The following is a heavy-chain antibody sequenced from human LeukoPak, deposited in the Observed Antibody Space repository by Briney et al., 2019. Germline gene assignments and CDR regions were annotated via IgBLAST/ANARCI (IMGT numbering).Heavy chain of an antibody. CDR3: ARGQNAYYYDSSGTNAFDI. Sequence: GASVKVSCKASGYTFTSYDINWVRQATGQGLEWMGWMNPNSGNTGYAQKFQGRVTMTRNTSISTAYMELSSLRSEDTAVYYCARGQNAYYYDSSGTNAFDIWGQGTMVTVSS. V-gene: IGHV1-8*01. CDR1: GYTFTSYD. J-gene: IGHJ3*02. D-gene: IGHD3-22*01. CDR2: MNPNSGNT.